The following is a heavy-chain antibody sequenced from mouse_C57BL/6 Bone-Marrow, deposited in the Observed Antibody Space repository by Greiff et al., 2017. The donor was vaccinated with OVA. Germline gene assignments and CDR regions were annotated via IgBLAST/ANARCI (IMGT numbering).Heavy chain of an antibody. CDR2: IYPGSGNT. D-gene: IGHD3-2*02. CDR3: ARGSGYDYGFDY. CDR1: GYSFTSYY. V-gene: IGHV1-66*01. J-gene: IGHJ2*01. Sequence: VQLQQSGPELVKPGASVKISCKASGYSFTSYYIHWVKQRPGQGLEWIGWIYPGSGNTKYNEKFKGKATLTADTSSSTAYMQLSSLTSEDSAVYYCARGSGYDYGFDYWGQGTTLTVSS.